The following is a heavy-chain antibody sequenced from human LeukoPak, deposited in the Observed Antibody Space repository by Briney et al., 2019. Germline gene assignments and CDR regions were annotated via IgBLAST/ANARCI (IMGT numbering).Heavy chain of an antibody. D-gene: IGHD7-27*01. V-gene: IGHV3-21*06. J-gene: IGHJ4*02. Sequence: GGSLRLSCAASGLTFSNYYMNWVRQAPGKGLEWISSISGTSSYIFYADSMKGRFIVSRDNAKNSLFLQMNSLRAEDTAVYYCGRAGDYWGQGTPVTVSS. CDR3: GRAGDY. CDR2: ISGTSSYI. CDR1: GLTFSNYY.